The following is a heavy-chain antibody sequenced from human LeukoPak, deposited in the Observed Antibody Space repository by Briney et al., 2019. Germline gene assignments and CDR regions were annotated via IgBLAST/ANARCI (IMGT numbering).Heavy chain of an antibody. D-gene: IGHD6-13*01. V-gene: IGHV3-74*01. CDR3: AREYSSSWGGDSFFDY. Sequence: GGSLRLSCAASGFTFSSYWMHWVRQAPGKGLVWVSRINSDGSSTSYADSVKGRFTISRDNAKNTLYLQMNSLRAEDTAVYYCAREYSSSWGGDSFFDYWGQGTLVTVSS. J-gene: IGHJ4*02. CDR1: GFTFSSYW. CDR2: INSDGSST.